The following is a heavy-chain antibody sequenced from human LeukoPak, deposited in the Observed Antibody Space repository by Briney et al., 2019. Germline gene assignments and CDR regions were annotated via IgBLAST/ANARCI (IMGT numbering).Heavy chain of an antibody. J-gene: IGHJ2*01. CDR3: ARDRGTHIYWYFDL. D-gene: IGHD3-10*01. CDR2: ISYDGSNK. V-gene: IGHV3-30-3*01. CDR1: GFTFSSYA. Sequence: GRSLRLSCAASGFTFSSYAMHWVRQAPGKGLEWVAVISYDGSNKYYADSVKGRFTISRDNAKNSLYLQMNSLRAEDTAVYYCARDRGTHIYWYFDLWGRGTLVTVSS.